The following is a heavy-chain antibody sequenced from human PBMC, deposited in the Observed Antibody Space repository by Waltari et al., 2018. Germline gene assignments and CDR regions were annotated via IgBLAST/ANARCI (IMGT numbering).Heavy chain of an antibody. V-gene: IGHV3-48*04. J-gene: IGHJ3*02. CDR2: ISSSSSTI. CDR3: ARSSAAAGNAFDI. Sequence: EVQLVESGGGLVQPGGSLRLSCAASRFTFSSYSMNWVRQAPGKGLEWVSYISSSSSTIYYADSVKGRFTISRDNAKNSLYLQMNSLRAEDTAVYYCARSSAAAGNAFDIWGQGTMVTVSS. D-gene: IGHD6-13*01. CDR1: RFTFSSYS.